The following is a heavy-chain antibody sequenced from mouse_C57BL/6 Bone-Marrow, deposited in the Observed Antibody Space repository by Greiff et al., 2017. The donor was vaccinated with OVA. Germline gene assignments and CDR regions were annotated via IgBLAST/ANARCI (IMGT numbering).Heavy chain of an antibody. CDR1: GYTFTSYW. Sequence: VKLQQPGAELVKPGASVKLSCKASGYTFTSYWMQWVKQRPGQGLEWIGEIDPSDSYTNYNQKFKGKATLTVDTSSSTAYMQLSSLTSEDSAVYYCARRSKLAWFAYWGQGTLVTVSA. V-gene: IGHV1-50*01. CDR3: ARRSKLAWFAY. CDR2: IDPSDSYT. D-gene: IGHD3-1*01. J-gene: IGHJ3*01.